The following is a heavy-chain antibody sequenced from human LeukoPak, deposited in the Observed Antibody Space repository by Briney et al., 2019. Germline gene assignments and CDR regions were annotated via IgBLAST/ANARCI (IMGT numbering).Heavy chain of an antibody. D-gene: IGHD6-13*01. Sequence: GGSLRLSCAASGFTFSSYWMSWVRQAPGKGLEWVANIKQDGSEKYYVDSVKGRFTISRDNAKNSLYLQMNSLRAEDTAVYYCASQYSSSWYDSSYYYYYMDVWGKGTAVTVSS. V-gene: IGHV3-7*01. J-gene: IGHJ6*03. CDR1: GFTFSSYW. CDR2: IKQDGSEK. CDR3: ASQYSSSWYDSSYYYYYMDV.